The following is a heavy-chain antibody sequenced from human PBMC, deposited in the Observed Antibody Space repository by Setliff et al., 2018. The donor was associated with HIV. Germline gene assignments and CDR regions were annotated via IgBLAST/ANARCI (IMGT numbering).Heavy chain of an antibody. J-gene: IGHJ6*03. Sequence: GSLRLSCAASGFTFRNYKFNWVRQAPGRGLEWVSSISIGSGGAIDYADSVQGRFTISRDNSKNSLYLQMNSLRVEDTAVYYCARGTDYDLWTYYYYMDVWGKGTTVTVSS. CDR1: GFTFRNYK. CDR2: ISIGSGGAI. V-gene: IGHV3-48*03. CDR3: ARGTDYDLWTYYYYMDV. D-gene: IGHD3-3*01.